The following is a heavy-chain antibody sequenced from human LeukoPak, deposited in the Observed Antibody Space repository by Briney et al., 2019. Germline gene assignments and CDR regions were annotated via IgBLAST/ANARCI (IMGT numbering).Heavy chain of an antibody. CDR1: GYTFTGYY. J-gene: IGHJ6*02. D-gene: IGHD1-1*01. CDR2: INPNSGGT. Sequence: ASVKVSCKASGYTFTGYYMHWVRQAPGQGLEWMGRINPNSGGTNYAQKFQGRVTMTRDTSISTAYMELSRLRSDDTAVYYCARELGLETPYYYYGMDVWGQGTTVTVS. CDR3: ARELGLETPYYYYGMDV. V-gene: IGHV1-2*06.